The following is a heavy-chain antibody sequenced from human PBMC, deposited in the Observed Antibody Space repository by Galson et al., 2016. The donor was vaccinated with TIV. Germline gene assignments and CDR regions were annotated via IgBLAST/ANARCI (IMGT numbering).Heavy chain of an antibody. Sequence: QSGAEVKKPGESLRISCKASGYSFTSFWIAWVRRMPGKGLEWVRIMYSADSDIKYSPSFQGQVTISADAAISTAYLEWSSLQASDTAIYYCARAPGYSGFSYGYFDTGGQGTQVTVSS. D-gene: IGHD5-18*01. CDR2: MYSADSDI. V-gene: IGHV5-51*03. CDR1: GYSFTSFW. CDR3: ARAPGYSGFSYGYFDT. J-gene: IGHJ4*02.